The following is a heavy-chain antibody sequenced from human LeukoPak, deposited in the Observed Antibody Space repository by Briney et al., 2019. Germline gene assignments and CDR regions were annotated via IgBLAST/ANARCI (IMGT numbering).Heavy chain of an antibody. CDR2: ISTYNGNT. CDR3: ARGRAVYNWNDGQNWFDP. V-gene: IGHV1-18*01. Sequence: GASVKVSCKASGYSFSSYGISWVRQAPGQGLEWMGWISTYNGNTHYAQTLQGRVTMTTDTSTSTAYMELRSLRSDDTAVYYCARGRAVYNWNDGQNWFDPWGQGTLVTVSS. CDR1: GYSFSSYG. D-gene: IGHD1-20*01. J-gene: IGHJ5*02.